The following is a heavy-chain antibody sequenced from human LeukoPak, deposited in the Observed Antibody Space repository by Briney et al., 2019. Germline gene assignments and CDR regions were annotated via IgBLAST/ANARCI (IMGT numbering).Heavy chain of an antibody. CDR1: GYTFTSYG. D-gene: IGHD1-26*01. CDR2: ISAYKGNT. CDR3: ARDLLVVGATYWFDP. J-gene: IGHJ5*02. Sequence: GASVKVSCKASGYTFTSYGISWVRQAPGQGLEWMGWISAYKGNTNYAQKLQGRVTMTTDTSTSTAYMELRSLRSDDTAVYYCARDLLVVGATYWFDPWGQGTLVTVSS. V-gene: IGHV1-18*01.